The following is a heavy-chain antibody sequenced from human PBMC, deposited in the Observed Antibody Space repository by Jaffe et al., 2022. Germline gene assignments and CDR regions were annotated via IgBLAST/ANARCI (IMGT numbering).Heavy chain of an antibody. V-gene: IGHV1-69*05. CDR2: IIPIFGTA. D-gene: IGHD3-22*01. J-gene: IGHJ3*02. CDR3: AREAGGGNYDSSGYAFDI. CDR1: GGTFSSYA. Sequence: QVQLVQSGAEVKKPGSSVKVSCKASGGTFSSYAISWVRQAPGQGLEWMGGIIPIFGTANYAQKFQGRVTITTDESTSTAYMELSSLRSEDTAVYYCAREAGGGNYDSSGYAFDIWGQGTMVTVSS.